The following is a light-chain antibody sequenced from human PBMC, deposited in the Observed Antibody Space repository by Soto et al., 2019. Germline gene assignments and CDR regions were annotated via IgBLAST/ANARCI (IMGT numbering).Light chain of an antibody. J-gene: IGKJ1*01. Sequence: DIQMTQSPSTLSASVGDRVTITCRAIESISTWLAWYQQKPGKAPNLLIYKASSLESGVPSRFSGSGSGTEFTLTISSLQPDDFATYYCQQYNIYSWTFGQGTKVDIK. CDR1: ESISTW. CDR2: KAS. CDR3: QQYNIYSWT. V-gene: IGKV1-5*03.